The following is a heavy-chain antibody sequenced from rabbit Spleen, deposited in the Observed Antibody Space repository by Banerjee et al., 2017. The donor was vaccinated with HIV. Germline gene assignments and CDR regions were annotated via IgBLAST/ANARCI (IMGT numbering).Heavy chain of an antibody. J-gene: IGHJ4*01. V-gene: IGHV1S40*01. CDR1: GFSFSSSDY. D-gene: IGHD1-1*01. CDR3: ARDLDGVIGWNLGW. CDR2: IDTGSSGFT. Sequence: QSLEESGGDLVKPGASLTLTCTASGFSFSSSDYMCWVRQAPGKGLEWIACIDTGSSGFTYLATWAKGRFTISKASSTTVTLQMTSLTAADTATYFCARDLDGVIGWNLGWWGPGTLVTVS.